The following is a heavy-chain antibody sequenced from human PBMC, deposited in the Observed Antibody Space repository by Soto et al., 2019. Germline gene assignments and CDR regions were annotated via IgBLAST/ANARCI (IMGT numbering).Heavy chain of an antibody. CDR1: GFIFSSYA. D-gene: IGHD6-19*01. CDR3: ARRGAGISFNY. J-gene: IGHJ4*02. Sequence: EVQLLESGGGLVQPGGSLRLSCAASGFIFSSYAMNWVRQAPGKGLEWVSVISGSGDSTYYAGSVKGRFTMSRDNSKNTLYLKMNSLRAEDTVVYYCARRGAGISFNYGGQGTLVTVSS. CDR2: ISGSGDST. V-gene: IGHV3-23*01.